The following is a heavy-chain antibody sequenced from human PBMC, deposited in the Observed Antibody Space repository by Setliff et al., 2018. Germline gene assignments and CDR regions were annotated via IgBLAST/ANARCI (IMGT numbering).Heavy chain of an antibody. CDR3: ARDRSYYASGSFTKWFDY. CDR2: IFYSGRT. J-gene: IGHJ4*02. V-gene: IGHV4-39*07. D-gene: IGHD3-10*01. CDR1: GASITNINYY. Sequence: SETLSLTCTVSGASITNINYYWGLIRQPPGKGLEWIGSIFYSGRTFYNPSLKSRVTISVDTSKNQFSLTLSSVTAADTATYYCARDRSYYASGSFTKWFDYWGQGALVTVSS.